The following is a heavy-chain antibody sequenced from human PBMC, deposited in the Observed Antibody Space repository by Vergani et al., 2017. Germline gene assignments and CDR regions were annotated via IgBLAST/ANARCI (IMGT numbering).Heavy chain of an antibody. CDR2: ISYDGSNK. J-gene: IGHJ6*02. V-gene: IGHV3-30*01. CDR1: GFTFSSYA. CDR3: ARVQGSGSPPYYYYYGMDV. Sequence: QVQLVESGGGVVQPGRSLRLSCAASGFTFSSYAMHWVRQAPGKGLEWVAVISYDGSNKYYADSVKGRFTISRDNSKNTLYLQMNSLRAEDTAVYYCARVQGSGSPPYYYYYGMDVWGQGTTVTVSS. D-gene: IGHD3-10*01.